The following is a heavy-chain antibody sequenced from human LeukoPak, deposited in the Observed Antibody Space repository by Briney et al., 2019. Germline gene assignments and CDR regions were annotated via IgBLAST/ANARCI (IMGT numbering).Heavy chain of an antibody. D-gene: IGHD3-22*01. CDR1: GYTFTSYD. CDR3: ARGPSYYYDSSGSYFDY. Sequence: ASVKVSCKASGYTFTSYDINWVRQATGQGLEWMGWMNPNSGNTGYAQKFQGRVTMTRNTSISTAYMELSSLRSEDTAVYYCARGPSYYYDSSGSYFDYWGQGTLVTVSS. V-gene: IGHV1-8*01. CDR2: MNPNSGNT. J-gene: IGHJ4*02.